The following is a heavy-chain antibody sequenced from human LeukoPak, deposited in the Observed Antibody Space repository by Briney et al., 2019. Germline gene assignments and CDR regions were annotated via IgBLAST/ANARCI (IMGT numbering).Heavy chain of an antibody. D-gene: IGHD4/OR15-4a*01. CDR2: IYYSGSS. V-gene: IGHV4-59*01. CDR1: GDSISTYY. CDR3: ARGTMAGLDY. J-gene: IGHJ4*02. Sequence: PSETLSLTCIVSGDSISTYYWTWIRQPPGKGLEWIGYIYYSGSSKYNPSLKSRVTMLVDTSNNQFSLRLNSVTAADTAVYYCARGTMAGLDYWGQGTPVTVSS.